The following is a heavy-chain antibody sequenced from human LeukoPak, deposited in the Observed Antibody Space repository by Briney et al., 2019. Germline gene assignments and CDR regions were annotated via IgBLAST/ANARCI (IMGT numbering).Heavy chain of an antibody. CDR2: SSSSGSTI. D-gene: IGHD3-22*01. CDR1: GFTLSDYY. V-gene: IGHV3-11*01. CDR3: AKSFAPYYYDSSGNIGDY. J-gene: IGHJ4*02. Sequence: GGSLRLSCAASGFTLSDYYMSLIRQATGKGLEWVSYSSSSGSTIYYADSVKGRFTISRDNSKNTLYLQMNSLRAEDTAVYYCAKSFAPYYYDSSGNIGDYWGQGTLVTVSS.